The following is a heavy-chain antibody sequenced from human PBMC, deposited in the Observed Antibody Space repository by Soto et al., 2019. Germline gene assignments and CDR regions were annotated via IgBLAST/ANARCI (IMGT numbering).Heavy chain of an antibody. D-gene: IGHD1-7*01. CDR3: AKTGLYNWNYGSPRLFDY. Sequence: GGSLRLSCAASGFTFSSYAMSWVRQAPGKGLEWVSAISGSGGSTYYADSVKGRFTISRDNSKNTLYLQMNSLRAEDTAVYYCAKTGLYNWNYGSPRLFDYWGQGTLVTVSS. J-gene: IGHJ4*02. CDR1: GFTFSSYA. CDR2: ISGSGGST. V-gene: IGHV3-23*01.